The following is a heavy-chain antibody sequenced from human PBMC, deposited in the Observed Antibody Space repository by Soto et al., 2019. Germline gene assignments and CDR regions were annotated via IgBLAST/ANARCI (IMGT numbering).Heavy chain of an antibody. V-gene: IGHV1-2*02. Sequence: QVQLVQSGAEVKKPGASVKVSCKASGYTFTGYYMHWVRQAPGQGLEWMGWINPNSGGTNYAQKLQGRVTMTRDTSISTAYMELSRLRSDDTAVYYCARERAKALGTMVRGVDLDYWGQGTLVTVSS. CDR2: INPNSGGT. CDR3: ARERAKALGTMVRGVDLDY. CDR1: GYTFTGYY. D-gene: IGHD3-10*01. J-gene: IGHJ4*02.